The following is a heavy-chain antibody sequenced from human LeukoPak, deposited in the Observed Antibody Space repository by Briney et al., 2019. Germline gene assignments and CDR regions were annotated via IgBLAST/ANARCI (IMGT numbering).Heavy chain of an antibody. D-gene: IGHD2-2*02. Sequence: GGSLRLSCAASGFTFSSYGMHWVRQAPGKGLEWVAFMRYDGSNKYYADSVKGRFTISRDNSKNTLYLQMNSLRAEDTAVYYCAKDPRYCSSTSCYMGPFDYWGQGTLVTVSS. V-gene: IGHV3-30*02. CDR3: AKDPRYCSSTSCYMGPFDY. CDR1: GFTFSSYG. J-gene: IGHJ4*02. CDR2: MRYDGSNK.